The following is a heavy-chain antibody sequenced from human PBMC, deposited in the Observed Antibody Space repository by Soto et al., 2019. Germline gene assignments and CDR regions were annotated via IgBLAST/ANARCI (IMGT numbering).Heavy chain of an antibody. Sequence: PGGSLRLSCAASGFTFSSYAMSWVRQAPGKGLEWVSGISGSGSGYSTYYADSVKGRFTISRDNSKNTVSLQMNSLRAEDTAAYYCAKEREGKGCYYYYRMNVWRQGTRVTVSS. CDR2: ISGSGSGYST. CDR3: AKEREGKGCYYYYRMNV. D-gene: IGHD6-19*01. J-gene: IGHJ6*02. V-gene: IGHV3-23*01. CDR1: GFTFSSYA.